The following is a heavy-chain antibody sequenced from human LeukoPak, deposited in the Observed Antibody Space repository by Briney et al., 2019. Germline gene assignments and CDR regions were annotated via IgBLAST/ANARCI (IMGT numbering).Heavy chain of an antibody. CDR3: AKDISRFRHYYDSSGYHPDWYFDL. CDR2: IKQDGSEK. V-gene: IGHV3-7*01. J-gene: IGHJ2*01. D-gene: IGHD3-22*01. Sequence: GGSLRLSCAASGFTFSSCWMSWVRQAPGKGLEWVANIKQDGSEKYYVDSVKGRFTISRDNTKNSLYLQMNSLRAEDTAVYYCAKDISRFRHYYDSSGYHPDWYFDLWGRGTLVTVPS. CDR1: GFTFSSCW.